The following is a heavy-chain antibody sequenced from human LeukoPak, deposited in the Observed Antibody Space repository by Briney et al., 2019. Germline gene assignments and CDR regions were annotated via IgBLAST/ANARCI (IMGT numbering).Heavy chain of an antibody. CDR2: IHYSGST. CDR3: ARLPERSDLLPSYANSFDW. D-gene: IGHD3-9*01. J-gene: IGHJ4*02. Sequence: SETLSLTCTVSGGSISSSNYYWAWIRQPPGKGLEWIGNIHYSGSTYYNASLNSRITMSIDTSKNRFSLRLSSVTAADTAVFFCARLPERSDLLPSYANSFDWWGQGTLVTVSS. V-gene: IGHV4-39*01. CDR1: GGSISSSNYY.